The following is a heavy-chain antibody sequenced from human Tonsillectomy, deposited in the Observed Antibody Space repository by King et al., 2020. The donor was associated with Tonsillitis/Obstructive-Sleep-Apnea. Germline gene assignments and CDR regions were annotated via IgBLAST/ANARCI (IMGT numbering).Heavy chain of an antibody. CDR1: EFTFSSYS. Sequence: VQLVESGGGLVQPGGSLRLSCAVSEFTFSSYSMHWVRRAPGKGLVWVSHINVDGSSTNYADSVKGRFTISRDNAKNTLYLQMNSLRAEETAVYYCARDHSGTGAAFDIWGQGTMLTVSS. D-gene: IGHD1-1*01. CDR3: ARDHSGTGAAFDI. V-gene: IGHV3-74*01. CDR2: INVDGSST. J-gene: IGHJ3*02.